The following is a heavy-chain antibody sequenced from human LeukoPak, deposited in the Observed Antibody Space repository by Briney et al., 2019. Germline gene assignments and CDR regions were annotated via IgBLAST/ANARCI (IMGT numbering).Heavy chain of an antibody. CDR3: ARDHCSSTSCYIVLGAFDI. V-gene: IGHV1-18*01. CDR1: GYTFTSYG. CDR2: ISAYNGNA. J-gene: IGHJ3*02. D-gene: IGHD2-2*02. Sequence: GASVKVSCKASGYTFTSYGISWVRQAPGQGLEWMGWISAYNGNANYAQKLQGRVTMTTDTSTSTAYMELRSLGSDDTAVYYCARDHCSSTSCYIVLGAFDIWGRGTMVTVSS.